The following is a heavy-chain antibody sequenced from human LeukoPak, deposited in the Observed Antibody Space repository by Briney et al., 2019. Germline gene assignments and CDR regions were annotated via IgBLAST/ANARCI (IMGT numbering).Heavy chain of an antibody. CDR2: INPNSGGT. D-gene: IGHD3-10*01. CDR1: GYTFTGYY. V-gene: IGHV1-2*02. Sequence: ASVKVSCKASGYTFTGYYMHWVRQAPGQGLEWMGWINPNSGGTNYAQKFQGRVTMTRDTSISTVYMELSRLSADDTAVYYCARDIYYGSGSYSWFDPWGQGTLVTVSS. J-gene: IGHJ5*02. CDR3: ARDIYYGSGSYSWFDP.